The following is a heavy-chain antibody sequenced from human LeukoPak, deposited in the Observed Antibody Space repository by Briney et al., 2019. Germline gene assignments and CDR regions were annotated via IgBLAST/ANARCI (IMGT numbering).Heavy chain of an antibody. V-gene: IGHV3-23*01. J-gene: IGHJ4*02. CDR2: ISGSGDAT. Sequence: GGSLRLSCVASGFTFTSYGMSWVRQAPGKRLEWVSGISGSGDATYYADSVKGRFTISRDNSKNTLYLQMNSLRAEDTAVYYCAKDRSYSSSWFDYWGQGTLVTVSS. CDR3: AKDRSYSSSWFDY. D-gene: IGHD6-13*01. CDR1: GFTFTSYG.